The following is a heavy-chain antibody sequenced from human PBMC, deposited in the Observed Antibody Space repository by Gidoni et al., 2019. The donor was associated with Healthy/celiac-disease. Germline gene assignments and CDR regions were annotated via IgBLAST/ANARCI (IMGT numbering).Heavy chain of an antibody. D-gene: IGHD4-17*01. V-gene: IGHV3-23*01. CDR2: ISGSGGST. CDR3: AKDYGDYVSPFDY. J-gene: IGHJ4*02. CDR1: GFPFSSYA. Sequence: EVQLLESGGGLVQPGGSLRLSCAASGFPFSSYAMSWARQAPGKGLEWVSAISGSGGSTYYADSVKGRFTISRDNSKNTLYLQMNSLRAEDTAVYYCAKDYGDYVSPFDYWGQGTLVTVSS.